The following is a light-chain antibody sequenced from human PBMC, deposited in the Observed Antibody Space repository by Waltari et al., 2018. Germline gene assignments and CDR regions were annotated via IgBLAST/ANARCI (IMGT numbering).Light chain of an antibody. CDR2: AAS. J-gene: IGKJ2*01. Sequence: DIQVTQSPSFLSASAGDRVSITCRASQNIDNYLNWFHQKPGRAPKLLIYAASTLQSGVPSRFTGSQFGTDFTLTISSLEEEDLATYYCQQSKRVPYTFGQGTKVQIK. V-gene: IGKV1-39*01. CDR3: QQSKRVPYT. CDR1: QNIDNY.